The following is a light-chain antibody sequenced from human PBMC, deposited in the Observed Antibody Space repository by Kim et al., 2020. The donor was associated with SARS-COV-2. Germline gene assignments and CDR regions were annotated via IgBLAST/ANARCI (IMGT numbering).Light chain of an antibody. V-gene: IGKV3-11*01. CDR1: QSVSSY. CDR2: DAS. J-gene: IGKJ5*01. CDR3: QQRSNWPEIT. Sequence: SPGERAPLSCRASQSVSSYLAWYQQKPGQAPRLLIYDASNMATGIPARFSGSGSGTDFTLTISSLEPEDFAVYYCQQRSNWPEITFGQGTRLEIK.